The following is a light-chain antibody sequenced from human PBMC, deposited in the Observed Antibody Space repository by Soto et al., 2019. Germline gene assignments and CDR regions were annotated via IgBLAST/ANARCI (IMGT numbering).Light chain of an antibody. CDR2: DVT. Sequence: QSVLTQPPSASGSPGQSVTISCTGTSGDVGGYNYVSSYQQHPGKAPKLMIYDVTKRPSGVPYRFSDSKSGNTASLTVSGLQAEDAAVYYCSSYAGSNSFVVFGGGTQLTV. CDR1: SGDVGGYNY. J-gene: IGLJ2*01. CDR3: SSYAGSNSFVV. V-gene: IGLV2-8*01.